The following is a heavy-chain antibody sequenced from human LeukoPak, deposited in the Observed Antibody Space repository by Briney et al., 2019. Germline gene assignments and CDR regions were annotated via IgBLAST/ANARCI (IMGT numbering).Heavy chain of an antibody. CDR1: GGSISSSSYY. V-gene: IGHV4-39*01. D-gene: IGHD6-13*01. CDR3: AGLGSSWYYYGMDV. J-gene: IGHJ6*02. CDR2: IYYSGST. Sequence: SETLSLTCTVSGGSISSSSYYWGWIRQPPGKGLEWIGSIYYSGSTYYNPSLKSRVTISVDTSKNQFSLKLSSVTAADAAVYYCAGLGSSWYYYGMDVWGQGTTVTVS.